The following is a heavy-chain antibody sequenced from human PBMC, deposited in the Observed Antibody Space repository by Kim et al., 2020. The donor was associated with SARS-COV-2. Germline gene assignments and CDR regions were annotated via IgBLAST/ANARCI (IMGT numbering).Heavy chain of an antibody. CDR2: IGTAGDT. CDR1: GFTFSSYD. Sequence: GGSLRLSCAASGFTFSSYDMHWFRQAPGKGLEWVSAIGTAGDTYYPGSVKGRFTISRENATNSLYLQMNSLRAGDTAVYYCARGGHYDFWSGYPPYAFDIWGQGTMVTVSS. V-gene: IGHV3-13*01. CDR3: ARGGHYDFWSGYPPYAFDI. D-gene: IGHD3-3*01. J-gene: IGHJ3*02.